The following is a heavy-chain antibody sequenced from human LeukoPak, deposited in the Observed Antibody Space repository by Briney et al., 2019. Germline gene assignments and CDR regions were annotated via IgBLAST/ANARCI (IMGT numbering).Heavy chain of an antibody. CDR3: ARGAKTGTWGYFDL. D-gene: IGHD1-1*01. V-gene: IGHV3-21*01. CDR2: ISGSGGST. Sequence: PGGSLRLSCAASGFTFSNACMSWVRQAPGKGLEWVSAISGSGGSTYYADSVKGRFTISRDNAKNSLYLQMNSLRAEDTAVYYRARGAKTGTWGYFDLWGRGTLVTVSS. J-gene: IGHJ2*01. CDR1: GFTFSNAC.